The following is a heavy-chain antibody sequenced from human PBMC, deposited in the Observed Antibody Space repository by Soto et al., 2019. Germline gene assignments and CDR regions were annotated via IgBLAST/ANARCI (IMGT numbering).Heavy chain of an antibody. CDR2: TYYRPKWYH. CDR1: GESVSTNSPT. J-gene: IGHJ5*01. V-gene: IGHV6-1*01. D-gene: IGHD2-8*01. Sequence: QVQLQQSGPGLVKPSQTLSLTCAISGESVSTNSPTWDWIRQSPSRGLEWLGRTYYRPKWYHDCAVSVKGPITINSHTSKNQLSLQLNSVTPEDTAVYYCARLIGDSWLDSWGQGTLVTVSS. CDR3: ARLIGDSWLDS.